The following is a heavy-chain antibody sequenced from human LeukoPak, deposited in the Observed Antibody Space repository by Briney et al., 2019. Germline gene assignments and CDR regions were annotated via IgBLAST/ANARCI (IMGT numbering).Heavy chain of an antibody. CDR2: INSDGRST. J-gene: IGHJ6*03. CDR3: AKEGSNGASSDYYYYMDV. Sequence: GGSLRLSCAASGFTFSNYWMHWVRQAPGKGLVWVSRINSDGRSTNYADSVKGRFTISRDNSKNSLYLQMNSLRAEDTALYYCAKEGSNGASSDYYYYMDVWGKGTTVTVSS. D-gene: IGHD1-26*01. CDR1: GFTFSNYW. V-gene: IGHV3-74*01.